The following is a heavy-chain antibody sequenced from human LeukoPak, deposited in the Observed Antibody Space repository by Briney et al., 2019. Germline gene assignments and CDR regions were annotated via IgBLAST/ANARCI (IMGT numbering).Heavy chain of an antibody. Sequence: GTSLRLSCAASGFTFRSHGMHWVRQAPGKGLEWVAFIWYDGSNKYYTDSVKGRFTISRDNSKDTLYLQMNSLRAEDTAVYYCAREGVDTVLKFDPWGQGTLVTVSS. J-gene: IGHJ5*02. CDR2: IWYDGSNK. D-gene: IGHD5-18*01. V-gene: IGHV3-33*01. CDR3: AREGVDTVLKFDP. CDR1: GFTFRSHG.